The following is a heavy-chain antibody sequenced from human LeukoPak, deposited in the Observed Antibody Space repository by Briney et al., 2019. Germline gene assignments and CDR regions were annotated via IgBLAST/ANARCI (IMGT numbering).Heavy chain of an antibody. CDR1: GGSFSGYY. J-gene: IGHJ4*02. CDR3: ARRFWSGYYPAYYFDY. D-gene: IGHD3-3*01. CDR2: INYSGST. V-gene: IGHV4-34*01. Sequence: SETLSLTCAVYGGSFSGYYWSWIRQPPGKGLEWIGEINYSGSTNYNPSLKSRVTISVDTSKNQFSLKLSSVTAADTAVYYCARRFWSGYYPAYYFDYWGQGTLVTVSS.